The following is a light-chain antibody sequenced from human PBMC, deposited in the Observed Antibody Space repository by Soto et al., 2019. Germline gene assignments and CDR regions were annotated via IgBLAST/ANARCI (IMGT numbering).Light chain of an antibody. V-gene: IGKV3-20*01. J-gene: IGKJ1*01. Sequence: EIVLTQSPGTLSLSPGERATLSCRASQSVSSNYLAWYQQKPGQAPRLLIYGASNRATGIPDRFSGSGSGTDFTLTISRLEPEDFAVYYCQQYGGSPWTFGQGTK. CDR1: QSVSSNY. CDR2: GAS. CDR3: QQYGGSPWT.